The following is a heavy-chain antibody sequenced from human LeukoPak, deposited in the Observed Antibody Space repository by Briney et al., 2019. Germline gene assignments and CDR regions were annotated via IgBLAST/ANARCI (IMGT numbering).Heavy chain of an antibody. Sequence: SETLSLTCAVYGGSFSGYYWSWIRQPPGKGLEWIGEINHSGSTNYNPSLKSRVTISVDTSKNQFSLKLSSVTAADTAVYYCAGLDQLLFDYWGQGTLVTVSS. D-gene: IGHD2-2*01. V-gene: IGHV4-34*01. CDR1: GGSFSGYY. CDR3: AGLDQLLFDY. J-gene: IGHJ4*02. CDR2: INHSGST.